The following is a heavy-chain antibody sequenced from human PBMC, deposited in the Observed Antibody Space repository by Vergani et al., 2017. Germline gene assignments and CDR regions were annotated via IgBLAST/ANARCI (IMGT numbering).Heavy chain of an antibody. V-gene: IGHV3-21*01. CDR3: AIGTTIGDYADLYYYYYYGMDV. CDR2: ISSSSSYI. J-gene: IGHJ6*02. D-gene: IGHD4-17*01. Sequence: EVQLLESGGGLVKPGGSLRLSCAASGFTFSSYSMNWVRQAPGKGLEWVSSISSSSSYIYYADSVKGRFTISRDNAKNSLYLQMNSLRAEDTAVYYCAIGTTIGDYADLYYYYYYGMDVWGQGTTVTGSS. CDR1: GFTFSSYS.